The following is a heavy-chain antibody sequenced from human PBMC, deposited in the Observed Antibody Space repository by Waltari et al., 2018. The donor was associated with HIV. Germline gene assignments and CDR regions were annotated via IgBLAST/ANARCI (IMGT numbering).Heavy chain of an antibody. J-gene: IGHJ6*02. Sequence: QARLVHSGAEVKKPGASVKVSCKTSGYTFTIYGISWVRRATGQGLEWMGWTSPYKGNTYSSQNLKVRVTWTTDSSATAYMELRSLRSDDTAVYFLAREGYYYGSGTYAPPRYYGMDVWGQGTTVTVSS. CDR1: GYTFTIYG. CDR3: AREGYYYGSGTYAPPRYYGMDV. V-gene: IGHV1-18*01. D-gene: IGHD3-10*01. CDR2: TSPYKGNT.